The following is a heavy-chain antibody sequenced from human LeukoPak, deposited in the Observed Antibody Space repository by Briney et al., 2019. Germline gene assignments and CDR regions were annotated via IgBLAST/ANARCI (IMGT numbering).Heavy chain of an antibody. D-gene: IGHD3-10*01. CDR3: ARKRYGSGTLYYFDY. Sequence: GESLKISCKSSGYSFTNYWIGWVRQTPGKGLEWMGIIYPGDSDTRYSPSFQGQVTISADKSISTAYLQWSSLKASDTAMYYCARKRYGSGTLYYFDYWGQGTLVTVSS. CDR2: IYPGDSDT. V-gene: IGHV5-51*01. J-gene: IGHJ4*02. CDR1: GYSFTNYW.